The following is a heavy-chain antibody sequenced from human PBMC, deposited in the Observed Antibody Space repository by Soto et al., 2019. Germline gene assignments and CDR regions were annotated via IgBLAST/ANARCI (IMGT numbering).Heavy chain of an antibody. Sequence: ESLKICFKGAGYSFTSYWIGWVRQMPGKGLEWMGIIYPGDSDTRYSPSFQGQVTISADKSISTAYLQWSSLKASDTAMYYCARRGYSYGYVDYWGQGTLVTVSS. D-gene: IGHD5-18*01. CDR2: IYPGDSDT. CDR3: ARRGYSYGYVDY. V-gene: IGHV5-51*01. J-gene: IGHJ4*02. CDR1: GYSFTSYW.